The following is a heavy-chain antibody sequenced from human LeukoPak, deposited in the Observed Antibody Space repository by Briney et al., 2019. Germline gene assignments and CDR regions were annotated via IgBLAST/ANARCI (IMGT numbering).Heavy chain of an antibody. CDR1: GFTFDDYA. V-gene: IGHV3-9*01. Sequence: GGSLRLSCAASGFTFDDYAMHWVRQAPGKGLEWVSGISWNSGSIGYADSVKGRFTISRDNANKSLYLQMNSLRAEDTAVYYCARALWFGETFPAYWGQGTLVTVSS. D-gene: IGHD3-10*01. J-gene: IGHJ4*02. CDR3: ARALWFGETFPAY. CDR2: ISWNSGSI.